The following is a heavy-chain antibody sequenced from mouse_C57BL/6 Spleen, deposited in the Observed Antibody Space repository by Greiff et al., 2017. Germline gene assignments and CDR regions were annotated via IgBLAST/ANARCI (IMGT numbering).Heavy chain of an antibody. CDR1: GYTFTSYW. CDR2: IDPSDSET. V-gene: IGHV1-52*01. D-gene: IGHD2-4*01. Sequence: QVQLQQPGAELVRPGSSVKLSCKASGYTFTSYWMHWVKQRPIQGLEWIGNIDPSDSETHYNQKFKDKATLTVDKSSSTAYMQLSSLTSEDSAVYYCARGGGDDYAFAYWGQGTLVTVSA. J-gene: IGHJ3*01. CDR3: ARGGGDDYAFAY.